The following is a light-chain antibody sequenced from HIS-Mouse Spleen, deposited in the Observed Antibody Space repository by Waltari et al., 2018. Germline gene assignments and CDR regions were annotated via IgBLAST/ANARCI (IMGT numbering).Light chain of an antibody. CDR3: YSTDSSGNHRV. CDR2: EDS. Sequence: SDELTQPPSVSVSPGQTARISWRGDALPKKYAYWYQQKSGQAPVLVIYEDSKRPSGIPGRCSGSRSWTMATWPISGAQVEDEADYYCYSTDSSGNHRVFGGGTKLTVL. V-gene: IGLV3-10*01. J-gene: IGLJ2*01. CDR1: ALPKKY.